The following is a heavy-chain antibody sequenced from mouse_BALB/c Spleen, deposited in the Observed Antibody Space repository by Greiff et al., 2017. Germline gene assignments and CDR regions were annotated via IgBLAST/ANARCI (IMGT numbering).Heavy chain of an antibody. V-gene: IGHV5-6-2*01. CDR2: INSNGGST. J-gene: IGHJ2*01. D-gene: IGHD2-3*01. Sequence: EVKLMESGGGLVKLGGSLKLSCAASGFTFSSYYMSWVRQTPEKRLELVAAINSNGGSTYYPDTVKGRFTISRDNAKNTLYLQMSSLKSEDTALYYCARQGNRMVTPFDYWGQGSTLTVSS. CDR1: GFTFSSYY. CDR3: ARQGNRMVTPFDY.